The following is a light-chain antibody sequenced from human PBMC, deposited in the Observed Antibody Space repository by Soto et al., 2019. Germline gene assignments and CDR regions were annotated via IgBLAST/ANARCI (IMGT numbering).Light chain of an antibody. J-gene: IGLJ1*01. CDR2: RNN. CDR1: SSNIGSNY. V-gene: IGLV1-47*01. CDR3: CSYAGSSTHYV. Sequence: QSVLTQPPSASGTPGQRVTISCSGSSSNIGSNYVYWYQQLPGTAPKLLIYRNNQRPSGVPDRFSGSKSGTSASLAISGLRSEDEADYYCCSYAGSSTHYVFGTGTKVTVL.